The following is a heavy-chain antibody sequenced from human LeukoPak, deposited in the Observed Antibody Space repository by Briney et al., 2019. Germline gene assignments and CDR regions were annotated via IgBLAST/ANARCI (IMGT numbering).Heavy chain of an antibody. V-gene: IGHV5-51*01. Sequence: GESLKISCKTSGYSFTTNWIGWARQMPGQGLEWMGISFPGDSDTRYSPSFQGQVTISADKSISTAYLQSRSLKASDTAIYYCAKSSYRGAIAAAGVDYWGQGTLVTVSS. D-gene: IGHD6-13*01. CDR1: GYSFTTNW. J-gene: IGHJ4*02. CDR2: SFPGDSDT. CDR3: AKSSYRGAIAAAGVDY.